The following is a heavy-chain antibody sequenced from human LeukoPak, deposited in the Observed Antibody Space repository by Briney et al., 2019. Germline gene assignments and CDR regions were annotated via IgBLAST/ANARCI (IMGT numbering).Heavy chain of an antibody. CDR1: GYTFTGYY. V-gene: IGHV1-46*01. D-gene: IGHD6-6*01. CDR2: INPSGGST. J-gene: IGHJ4*02. Sequence: GASVKVSCKASGYTFTGYYMHWVRQAPGQGLEWMGIINPSGGSTSYAQKFQGRVTMTRDTSTSTVYMELSRLRSVDTAVYYCARAPIAARENDYWGQGTLVTVSS. CDR3: ARAPIAARENDY.